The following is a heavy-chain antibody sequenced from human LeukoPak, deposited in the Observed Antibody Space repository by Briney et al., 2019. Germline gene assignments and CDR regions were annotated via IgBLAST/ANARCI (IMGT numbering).Heavy chain of an antibody. Sequence: GGSLRLSCAASGFTFSSYGMHWVRQAPGKGLEWVAFIRYDGSNKYYADSVKGRFTISRDNSKNTLYLQMNSLRAEDTAVYYCAKDEAQIEFLPEYFQNWGQGTLVTVSS. D-gene: IGHD2-21*01. J-gene: IGHJ1*01. CDR1: GFTFSSYG. V-gene: IGHV3-30*02. CDR2: IRYDGSNK. CDR3: AKDEAQIEFLPEYFQN.